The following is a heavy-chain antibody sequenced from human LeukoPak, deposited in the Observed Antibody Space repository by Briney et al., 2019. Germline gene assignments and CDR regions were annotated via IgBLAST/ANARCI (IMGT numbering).Heavy chain of an antibody. D-gene: IGHD7-27*01. J-gene: IGHJ4*02. CDR3: ARDVSWGSGIDY. V-gene: IGHV3-23*01. CDR1: GFTFSSYA. CDR2: MSGSGGFT. Sequence: GGSLRLSCAASGFTFSSYAMSWVRQASGKGLEWVSAMSGSGGFTYYADSVKGRFTISRDNSKNTLYLQMNSLRAEDTAVYYCARDVSWGSGIDYWGQGTLVTVSS.